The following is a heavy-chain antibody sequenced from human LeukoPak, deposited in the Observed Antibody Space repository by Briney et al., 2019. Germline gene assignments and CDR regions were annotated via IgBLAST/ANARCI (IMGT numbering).Heavy chain of an antibody. CDR2: IFSSGGSA. V-gene: IGHV3-23*05. D-gene: IGHD2-15*01. J-gene: IGHJ4*02. Sequence: GGSLRLSCAASGFTFGSYGMYWVRQAPGKGLEWVSGIFSSGGSAHYADSVKGRFTISRDNSKNTVYLQMDSLRAEDTATYYCAKTTTGYSSGRYPAWPIDYWGQGTLVTVSS. CDR3: AKTTTGYSSGRYPAWPIDY. CDR1: GFTFGSYG.